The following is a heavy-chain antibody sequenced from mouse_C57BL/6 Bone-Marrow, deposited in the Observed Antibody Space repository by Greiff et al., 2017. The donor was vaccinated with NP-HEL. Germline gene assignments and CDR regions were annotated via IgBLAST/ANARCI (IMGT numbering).Heavy chain of an antibody. CDR3: ARGFITTVGETFAY. J-gene: IGHJ3*01. CDR2: IYPGSGST. D-gene: IGHD1-1*01. CDR1: GYTFTSYW. Sequence: QVQLQQPGAELVKPGASVKMSCKASGYTFTSYWITWVKQRPGQGLEWIGDIYPGSGSTNYNEKFKSKATLTVDTSSSTAYMQLSSLTSEDSAVYYCARGFITTVGETFAYWGQGTLVTVSA. V-gene: IGHV1-55*01.